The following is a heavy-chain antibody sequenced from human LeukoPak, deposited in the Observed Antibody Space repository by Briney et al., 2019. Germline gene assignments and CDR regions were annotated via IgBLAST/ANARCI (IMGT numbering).Heavy chain of an antibody. D-gene: IGHD6-19*01. CDR1: GFTISNYA. CDR3: ARDRFIAVAGTSVYYYYGMDV. J-gene: IGHJ6*02. V-gene: IGHV3-23*01. CDR2: ITSSGDTT. Sequence: GGSLRLSCAASGFTISNYAMSWVRQAPGKGLEWVSYITSSGDTTDNADSVKGRFTMSRDNSKNEVYLQMNSLRAEDTAVYYCARDRFIAVAGTSVYYYYGMDVWGQGTTVTVSS.